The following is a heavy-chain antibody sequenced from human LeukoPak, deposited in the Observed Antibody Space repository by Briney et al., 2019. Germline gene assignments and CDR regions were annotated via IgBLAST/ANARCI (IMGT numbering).Heavy chain of an antibody. CDR1: GDMFISNY. J-gene: IGHJ4*02. CDR3: AFGTLHVLKY. D-gene: IGHD1-14*01. CDR2: INPTNGDT. V-gene: IGHV1-2*02. Sequence: ASVKVSSKTSGDMFISNYIFWVRQAPGQGLEWVGWINPTNGDTDSAEKVKGRVTLTRDTATTTAYLELSHLRADDKAVYYCAFGTLHVLKYWGQGSLVTVSS.